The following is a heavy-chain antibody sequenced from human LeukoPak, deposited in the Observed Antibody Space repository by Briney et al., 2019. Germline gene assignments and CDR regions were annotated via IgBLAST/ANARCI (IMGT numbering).Heavy chain of an antibody. CDR3: AKAGALAVAGNFDY. CDR1: GFTFSSYA. CDR2: ISGSGGST. J-gene: IGHJ4*02. D-gene: IGHD6-19*01. Sequence: PGGSLRLSCAASGFTFSSYAMSWVRQAPGKGLEWVSAISGSGGSTYYADSVKGRFTISRDKSKNTLYLQMNSLRAEDTAVYYCAKAGALAVAGNFDYWGQGTLVTVSS. V-gene: IGHV3-23*01.